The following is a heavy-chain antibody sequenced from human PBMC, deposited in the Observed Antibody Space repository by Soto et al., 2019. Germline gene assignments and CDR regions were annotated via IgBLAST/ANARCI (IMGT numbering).Heavy chain of an antibody. D-gene: IGHD3-22*01. CDR1: GGSINNYY. V-gene: IGHV4-59*01. CDR2: IYYIGST. Sequence: SETLSLTCTVSGGSINNYYWSWIRQPPGKGLEWIGFIYYIGSTNYNPSLKSRVTISVDTSRNQFSLKLSSVTAADTAVYYCARPRSSGYAGEFDYWGQGTLVTVSS. CDR3: ARPRSSGYAGEFDY. J-gene: IGHJ4*02.